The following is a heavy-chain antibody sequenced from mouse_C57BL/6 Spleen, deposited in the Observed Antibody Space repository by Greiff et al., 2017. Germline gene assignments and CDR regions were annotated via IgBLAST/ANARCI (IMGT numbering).Heavy chain of an antibody. J-gene: IGHJ4*01. V-gene: IGHV1-55*01. CDR1: GYTFTSYW. Sequence: VKLQQSGAELVKPGASVKMSCKASGYTFTSYWITWVKQRPGQGLEWIGDIYPGSGSTNYNEKFKSKATLTVDTSSSTAYMQLSSLTSEDSAVYYCARIPPSPYAMDYWGQGTSVTVSS. CDR2: IYPGSGST. CDR3: ARIPPSPYAMDY.